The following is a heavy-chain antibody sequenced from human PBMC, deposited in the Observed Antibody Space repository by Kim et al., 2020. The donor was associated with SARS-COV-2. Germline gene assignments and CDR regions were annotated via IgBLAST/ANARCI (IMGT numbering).Heavy chain of an antibody. CDR2: ISSSGTTI. V-gene: IGHV3-48*03. CDR1: GFTLRSYD. D-gene: IGHD1-1*01. J-gene: IGHJ4*02. Sequence: GGSLRLSCAASGFTLRSYDMNWVRQAPGKGLEWISYISSSGTTIYYADSVKGGFTISNDNAKNTVDLRMNNLRVEDTAAYYCARDLNEGDWNNVPEGELDYWGRGTRVILSA. CDR3: ARDLNEGDWNNVPEGELDY.